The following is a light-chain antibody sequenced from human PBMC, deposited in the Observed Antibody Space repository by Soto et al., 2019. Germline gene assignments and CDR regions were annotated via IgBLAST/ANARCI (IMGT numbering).Light chain of an antibody. CDR1: QFIGSN. CDR3: QQYNNWPPLT. Sequence: MTQSPVTLSVSPGERATLSCRARQFIGSNLAWYQQKPAPPPRLLIYDASTRATGIPARFSGSGSGTEFTLTISSLKSEDFAVYYCQQYNNWPPLTFGGGTKVDIK. J-gene: IGKJ4*01. CDR2: DAS. V-gene: IGKV3-15*01.